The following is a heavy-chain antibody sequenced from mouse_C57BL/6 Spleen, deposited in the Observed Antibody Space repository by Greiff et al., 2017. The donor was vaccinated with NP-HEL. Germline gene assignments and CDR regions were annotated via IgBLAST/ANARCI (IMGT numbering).Heavy chain of an antibody. CDR3: ARKGNYDYGYAMDY. CDR2: INPNYGTT. V-gene: IGHV1-39*01. J-gene: IGHJ4*01. Sequence: VQLKESGPELVKPGASVKISCKASGYSFTDYNMNWVKQSNGKSLEWIGVINPNYGTTSYNQKFKGKATLTVDQSSSTAYMQLNSLTSEDSAVYYCARKGNYDYGYAMDYWGQGTSVTVSS. CDR1: GYSFTDYN. D-gene: IGHD2-4*01.